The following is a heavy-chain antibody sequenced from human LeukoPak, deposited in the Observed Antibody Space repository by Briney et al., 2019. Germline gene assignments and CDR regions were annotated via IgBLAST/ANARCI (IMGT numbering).Heavy chain of an antibody. CDR3: ARGTNYDFWSVYYYMDV. CDR2: INPNSGGT. V-gene: IGHV1-2*02. CDR1: RYTFTGYY. J-gene: IGHJ6*03. D-gene: IGHD3-3*01. Sequence: ASVKVSCKASRYTFTGYYMHWVRQAPGQGLEWMGWINPNSGGTNYAQKFQGRVTMTRDTSISTAYMELSRLRSDDTAVYYCARGTNYDFWSVYYYMDVWGKGTTVTVSS.